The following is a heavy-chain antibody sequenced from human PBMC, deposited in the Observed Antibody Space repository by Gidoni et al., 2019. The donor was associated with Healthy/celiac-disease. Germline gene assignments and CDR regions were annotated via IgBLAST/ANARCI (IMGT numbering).Heavy chain of an antibody. J-gene: IGHJ4*02. CDR1: GGTFSSYT. V-gene: IGHV1-69*08. CDR3: ARDSPRGYSYGYFGY. Sequence: QVQLVQSGAEVKKPGSSVKVSCKASGGTFSSYTISWVRQAPGQGLEWMGRIIPILGIANYAQKFQGRVTITADKSTSTAYMELSSLRSEDTAVYYCARDSPRGYSYGYFGYWGQGTLVTVSS. D-gene: IGHD5-18*01. CDR2: IIPILGIA.